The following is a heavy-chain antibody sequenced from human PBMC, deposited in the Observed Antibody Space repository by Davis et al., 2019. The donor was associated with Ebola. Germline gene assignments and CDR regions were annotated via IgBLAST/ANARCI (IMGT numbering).Heavy chain of an antibody. CDR2: IWYDGSNK. D-gene: IGHD2-15*01. CDR1: GFTFSSYG. CDR3: ARFIYCSGGSCPVYYYYGMDV. V-gene: IGHV3-33*01. Sequence: PGGSLRLSCAASGFTFSSYGMHWVRQAPGKGLEWVAVIWYDGSNKYYADSVKGRFTISRDNSKNTLYLQMNSLRAEDTAVYYCARFIYCSGGSCPVYYYYGMDVWGQGTTVTVSS. J-gene: IGHJ6*02.